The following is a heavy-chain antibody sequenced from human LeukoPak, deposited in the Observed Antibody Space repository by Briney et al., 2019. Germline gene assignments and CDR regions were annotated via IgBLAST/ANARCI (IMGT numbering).Heavy chain of an antibody. Sequence: GGSLRLSCAASGFTVSSNYMSWVRQAPGKGLEWVARIKKDGSEEFYVDSVKDRFTISRDNAKNSLYLQMNSLRTEDTAIYYCARVTFGVVRPHYFDYWGQGTLVTVSS. J-gene: IGHJ4*02. CDR3: ARVTFGVVRPHYFDY. CDR1: GFTVSSNY. CDR2: IKKDGSEE. V-gene: IGHV3-7*04. D-gene: IGHD3-3*01.